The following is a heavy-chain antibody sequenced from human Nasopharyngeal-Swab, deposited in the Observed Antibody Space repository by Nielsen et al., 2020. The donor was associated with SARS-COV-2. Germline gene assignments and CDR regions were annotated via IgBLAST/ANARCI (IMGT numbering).Heavy chain of an antibody. CDR2: IVVGSGNT. D-gene: IGHD3-9*01. CDR1: GFTFTSSA. V-gene: IGHV1-58*02. Sequence: SVKVSRKASGFTFTSSAMQWVRQARAQRLEWLGWIVVGSGNTNYAQKFQERVTITRDMSTSTAYMELSSLRSEDTAVYYCAAAYYDILTGLDYYYYYGMDVWGQGTTVTVSS. J-gene: IGHJ6*02. CDR3: AAAYYDILTGLDYYYYYGMDV.